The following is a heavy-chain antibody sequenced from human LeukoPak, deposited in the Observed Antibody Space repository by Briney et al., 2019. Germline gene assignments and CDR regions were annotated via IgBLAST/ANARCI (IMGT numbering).Heavy chain of an antibody. V-gene: IGHV1-46*01. CDR2: INPSGGST. D-gene: IGHD3-22*01. CDR3: ARGSNYYDSSGYPESFEY. CDR1: GYTFTSYY. J-gene: IGHJ4*02. Sequence: ASVKVSCKASGYTFTSYYMHLLRQAPGQGLEWMGIINPSGGSTSYAQKFQGRVTMTRDTSTSTVYMELSSLRSEDTAVYYCARGSNYYDSSGYPESFEYWGQGTLVTVSS.